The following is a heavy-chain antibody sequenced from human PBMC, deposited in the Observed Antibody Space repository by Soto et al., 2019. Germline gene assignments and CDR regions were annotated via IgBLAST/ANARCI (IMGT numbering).Heavy chain of an antibody. D-gene: IGHD3-10*01. J-gene: IGHJ5*02. CDR3: ARDKFPLLWFGELSGDINNWFDP. CDR2: IYYSGST. Sequence: PSETLSLTCAVSGGSISSGGYSWSWIRQPPGKGLEWIGYIYYSGSTNYKHSLKSRITISVDTSKNQNSLKLSSVTAADTAVYYCARDKFPLLWFGELSGDINNWFDPWGQGTLVTVSS. CDR1: GGSISSGGYS. V-gene: IGHV4-61*08.